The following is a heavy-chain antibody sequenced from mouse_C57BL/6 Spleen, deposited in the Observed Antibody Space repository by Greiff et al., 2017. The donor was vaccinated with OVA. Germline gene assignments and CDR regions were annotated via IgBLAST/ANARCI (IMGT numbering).Heavy chain of an antibody. CDR1: GYSITSGYY. Sequence: EVKLVESGPGLVKPSQSLSLTCSVTGYSITSGYYWNWIRQFPGNKLEWMGYISYDGSNNYNPSLKNRISITRDTSKNQFFLKLNSVTTEDTATYYCARPNYGSSYEYFDVWGTGTTVTVSS. CDR3: ARPNYGSSYEYFDV. D-gene: IGHD1-1*01. CDR2: ISYDGSN. J-gene: IGHJ1*03. V-gene: IGHV3-6*01.